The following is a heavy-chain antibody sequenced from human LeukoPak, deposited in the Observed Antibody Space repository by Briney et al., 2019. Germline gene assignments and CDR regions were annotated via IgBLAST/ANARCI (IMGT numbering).Heavy chain of an antibody. J-gene: IGHJ4*02. V-gene: IGHV1-18*01. CDR1: GYTFTSYG. Sequence: ASVKVSCKASGYTFTSYGISWVRQAPGQGLEWMGWISAYNGNTNSAQKLQGRVTMTTDTSTSTAYQELRSLRSDDTAVYYCARNFELDYFDYWGQGTLVTVSS. CDR2: ISAYNGNT. CDR3: ARNFELDYFDY. D-gene: IGHD1-26*01.